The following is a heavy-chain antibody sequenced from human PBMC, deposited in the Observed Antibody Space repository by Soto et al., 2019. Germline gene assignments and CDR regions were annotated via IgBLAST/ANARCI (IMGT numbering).Heavy chain of an antibody. J-gene: IGHJ4*02. Sequence: ASVKVSCKAFGYTSIRYYMHWVRQAPGQGLEWMGIIDPSGGSTTYAQKFQGRVTMTRDTSATTVYMELSSLRSEDTAVYYCARGVTRGSLPPFDLWGQGTLVTVSS. V-gene: IGHV1-46*01. D-gene: IGHD3-10*01. CDR2: IDPSGGST. CDR1: GYTSIRYY. CDR3: ARGVTRGSLPPFDL.